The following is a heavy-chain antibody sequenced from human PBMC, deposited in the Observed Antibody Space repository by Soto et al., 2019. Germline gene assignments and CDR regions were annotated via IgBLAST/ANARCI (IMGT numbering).Heavy chain of an antibody. CDR2: INHSGST. CDR3: ASVAAAGTFDY. CDR1: GGSFSGYY. J-gene: IGHJ4*02. V-gene: IGHV4-34*01. Sequence: QVQLQQWGAGLLKPSETLSLTCAVYGGSFSGYYWSWIRQPPGKGLEWIGEINHSGSTNYNPSLKSRVTLSVDTSKNQFSLKLSSVTAADTAVYYCASVAAAGTFDYWGQGTLVTVSS. D-gene: IGHD6-13*01.